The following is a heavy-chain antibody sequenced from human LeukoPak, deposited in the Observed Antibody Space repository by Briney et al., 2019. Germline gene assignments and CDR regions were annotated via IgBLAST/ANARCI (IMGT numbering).Heavy chain of an antibody. CDR2: IYPGDSDT. Sequence: GESLKVSCKGSGYRFTSYWIGWVRQMPGKGLEWMGIIYPGDSDTSYSPSFQGQVTISADKSISTAYLQWSSLKASDTAMYYCEAGATFEDAFDIWGQGTMVTVSS. D-gene: IGHD1-26*01. J-gene: IGHJ3*02. V-gene: IGHV5-51*01. CDR3: EAGATFEDAFDI. CDR1: GYRFTSYW.